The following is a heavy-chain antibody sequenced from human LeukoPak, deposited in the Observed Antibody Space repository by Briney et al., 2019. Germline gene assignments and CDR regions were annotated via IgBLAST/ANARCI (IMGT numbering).Heavy chain of an antibody. CDR2: IRYDGSNK. J-gene: IGHJ4*02. CDR1: GFTFSSYG. D-gene: IGHD3-22*01. V-gene: IGHV3-30*02. CDR3: ARAYDSSGYYYGRVGSFDY. Sequence: GGSLRLSCAASGFTFSSYGMHWVRQAPGKGLEWVAFIRYDGSNKYYADSVKGRFTISRDNAKNSLYLQMNSLRAEDTAVYYCARAYDSSGYYYGRVGSFDYWGQGTLVTVSS.